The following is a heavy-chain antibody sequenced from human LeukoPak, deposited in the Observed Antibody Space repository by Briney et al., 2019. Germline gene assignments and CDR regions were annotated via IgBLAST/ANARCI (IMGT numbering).Heavy chain of an antibody. CDR3: AKDLGYSHGYRPYYYYGMDV. J-gene: IGHJ6*02. Sequence: GGSLRLSCAASGFTFSSYAMSWVRQAPGKGLEWVSAISGSGGSTYYADSVKGRFTISRDNSKNTLYLQMNSLRAEDTAVYYCAKDLGYSHGYRPYYYYGMDVWGQGTTVTVSS. CDR2: ISGSGGST. CDR1: GFTFSSYA. D-gene: IGHD5-18*01. V-gene: IGHV3-23*01.